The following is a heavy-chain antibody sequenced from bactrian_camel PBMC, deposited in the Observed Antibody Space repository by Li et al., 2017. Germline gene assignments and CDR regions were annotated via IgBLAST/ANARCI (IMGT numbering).Heavy chain of an antibody. V-gene: IGHV3S1*01. J-gene: IGHJ4*01. D-gene: IGHD1*01. CDR3: AARAGAYVFSLDSEHYNH. CDR1: GIRYSSNC. CDR2: INTRAGNT. Sequence: HVQLVESGGDSVQAGGSLRLSCAASGIRYSSNCMAWFRQAPGKEREGVARINTRAGNTYYADSVKGRFTISQDDARTTLYLQINDLKPEDTAIYYCAARAGAYVFSLDSEHYNHWSQGTQVTVS.